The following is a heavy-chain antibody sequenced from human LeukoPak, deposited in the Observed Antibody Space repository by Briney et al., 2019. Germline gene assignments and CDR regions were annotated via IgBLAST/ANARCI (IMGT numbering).Heavy chain of an antibody. CDR2: IYYSGST. V-gene: IGHV4-59*12. CDR1: GGSISSYY. J-gene: IGHJ4*02. Sequence: TSETLSLTCIVSGGSISSYYWSWIRQPPGKGLEWIGYIYYSGSTYYNPSLKSRVTISVDTSKNQFSLRLSSVTAADTAVYYCARGQTRDITMIVVVIIQRGYFDYWGQGTLVTVSS. CDR3: ARGQTRDITMIVVVIIQRGYFDY. D-gene: IGHD3-22*01.